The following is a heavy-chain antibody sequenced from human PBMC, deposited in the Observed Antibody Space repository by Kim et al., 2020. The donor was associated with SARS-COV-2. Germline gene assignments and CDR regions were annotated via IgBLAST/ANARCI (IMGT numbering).Heavy chain of an antibody. CDR3: ANQKPGPYDFWSGYYTRPGPTPHKYYYYGMDV. D-gene: IGHD3-3*01. Sequence: SVKVSCKASGGTFSSYAISWVRQAPGQGLEWMGGIIPIFGTANYAQKFQGRVTITADESTSTAYMELSSLRSEDTAVYYCANQKPGPYDFWSGYYTRPGPTPHKYYYYGMDVWGQGTTVTVSS. J-gene: IGHJ6*02. CDR2: IIPIFGTA. V-gene: IGHV1-69*13. CDR1: GGTFSSYA.